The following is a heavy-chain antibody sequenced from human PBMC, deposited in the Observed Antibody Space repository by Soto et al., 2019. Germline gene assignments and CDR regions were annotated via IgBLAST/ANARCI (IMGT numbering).Heavy chain of an antibody. CDR1: GFTVSSNY. Sequence: EVQLVESGGGLVQPGGSLRLSCAASGFTVSSNYMSWVRQAPGKGLEWVSVIYSGGSTYYADSVKGRFTISRHNSKNTLYLQMNSLSAEDTAVYYCARDSYGSGKRAGYWGQGTLVTVSS. CDR2: IYSGGST. CDR3: ARDSYGSGKRAGY. D-gene: IGHD3-10*01. J-gene: IGHJ4*02. V-gene: IGHV3-53*04.